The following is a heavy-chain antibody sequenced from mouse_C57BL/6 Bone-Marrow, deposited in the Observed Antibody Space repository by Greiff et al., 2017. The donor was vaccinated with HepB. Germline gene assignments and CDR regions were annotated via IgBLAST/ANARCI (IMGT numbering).Heavy chain of an antibody. Sequence: DVHLVESGEGLVKPGGSLKLSCAASGFTFSSYAMSWVRQTPEKRLEWVAYISSGGDYIYYADTVKGRVTISRDNARNTLYLQMSSRKSEDTAMYYCTKVLAAFDVWGTGTTVTVSS. CDR1: GFTFSSYA. CDR3: TKVLAAFDV. CDR2: ISSGGDYI. V-gene: IGHV5-9-1*02. J-gene: IGHJ1*03. D-gene: IGHD1-3*01.